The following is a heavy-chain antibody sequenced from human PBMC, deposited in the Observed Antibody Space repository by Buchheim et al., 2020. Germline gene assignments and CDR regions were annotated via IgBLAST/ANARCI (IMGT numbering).Heavy chain of an antibody. J-gene: IGHJ6*03. Sequence: EVQLVESGGGLVQPGGSLRLSCAASGFTFSSYSMNWVRQAPGKGLEWVSYISSSSSTIYYADSVKGRFTISRDNAKKSLNLQMNSLRDEDTAVYYCARERGVPLDYYMDVWGKGTT. CDR2: ISSSSSTI. CDR1: GFTFSSYS. D-gene: IGHD3-10*01. CDR3: ARERGVPLDYYMDV. V-gene: IGHV3-48*02.